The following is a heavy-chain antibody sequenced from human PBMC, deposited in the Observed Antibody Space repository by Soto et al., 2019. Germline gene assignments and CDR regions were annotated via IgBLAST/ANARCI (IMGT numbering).Heavy chain of an antibody. CDR1: GFTFSSYS. D-gene: IGHD4-17*01. Sequence: GGSLRLSCAASGFTFSSYSMNWVRQAPGKGLGWVSYISSSSSTIYYADSVKGRFTISRDNAKNSLYLQMNSLRAEDTAVYYCARDADYGDYEVWGQGTLVTVSS. V-gene: IGHV3-48*01. CDR3: ARDADYGDYEV. J-gene: IGHJ4*02. CDR2: ISSSSSTI.